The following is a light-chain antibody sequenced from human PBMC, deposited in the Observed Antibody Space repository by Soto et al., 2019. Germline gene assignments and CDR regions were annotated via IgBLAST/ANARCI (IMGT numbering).Light chain of an antibody. CDR2: DVS. V-gene: IGLV2-11*01. CDR3: CSYAGSYTLV. CDR1: SSDVGGYNY. J-gene: IGLJ2*01. Sequence: TQPRSVSGSPGQSVTISCTGSSSDVGGYNYVSWYQQYPGKAPKLMIYDVSKRPSGVPDRFSGSKSGNTASLTIAGLQAEDESDYYCCSYAGSYTLVFGGGTKVTVL.